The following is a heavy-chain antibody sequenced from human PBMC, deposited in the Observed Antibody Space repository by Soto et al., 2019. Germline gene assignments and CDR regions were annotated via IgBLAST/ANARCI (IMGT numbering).Heavy chain of an antibody. CDR3: AKEGGLSGSYYISSSYYFDY. J-gene: IGHJ4*02. V-gene: IGHV3-30*18. CDR1: GFTFSSYG. Sequence: QVQLVESGGGVVQPGRSLRLSCAASGFTFSSYGMHWVRQAPGKGLEWVAIISYDGSNTYYADSVKGRFTISRDNSKHKLYLQMNSLRAEDTSVYYCAKEGGLSGSYYISSSYYFDYWGQGTLVTVSS. D-gene: IGHD1-26*01. CDR2: ISYDGSNT.